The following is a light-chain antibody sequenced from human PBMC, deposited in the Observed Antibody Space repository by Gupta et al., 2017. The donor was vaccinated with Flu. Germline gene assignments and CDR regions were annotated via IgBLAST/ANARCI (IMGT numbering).Light chain of an antibody. CDR1: TPHIGNNY. CDR3: GTWDSSLSAGHWV. J-gene: IGLJ3*02. CDR2: ENN. Sequence: QSVLTQPPSVSAAPGHTVPISCSGSTPHIGNNYVSWYQQLPGTAPKLLIYENNKRPSGIPDRFSGSKSGTSATLGITGLQTGDEADYYCGTWDSSLSAGHWVFGGGTKLTVL. V-gene: IGLV1-51*02.